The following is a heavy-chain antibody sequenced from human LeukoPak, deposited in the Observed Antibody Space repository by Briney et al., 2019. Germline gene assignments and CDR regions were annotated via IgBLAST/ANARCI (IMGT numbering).Heavy chain of an antibody. D-gene: IGHD2-2*01. CDR1: GYTFTSYD. J-gene: IGHJ4*02. CDR3: ARGRSVVVAAARWSDFDY. V-gene: IGHV1-8*01. CDR2: INPNSGNG. Sequence: GASVKVSCKASGYTFTSYDINWVRQAPGQGLEWMGWINPNSGNGFYAQKFQGRVTMTRDTTISTAYMELSSLRSEDTAVYYCARGRSVVVAAARWSDFDYWAQGTQVTVSS.